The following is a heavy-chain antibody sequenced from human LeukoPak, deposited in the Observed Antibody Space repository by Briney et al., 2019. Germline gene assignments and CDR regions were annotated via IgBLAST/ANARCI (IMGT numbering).Heavy chain of an antibody. J-gene: IGHJ4*02. V-gene: IGHV3-33*01. CDR2: IWYDGSNK. D-gene: IGHD4-23*01. CDR1: GFTFSSYG. CDR3: ARGEGDSGGNFVGDY. Sequence: PGGSLRLSCAASGFTFSSYGMHWVRQAPGKGLEWVAVIWYDGSNKYYADSVKGRFTISRDNSKNTLYLQMNSLRAEDTAVYYCARGEGDSGGNFVGDYWGQGTLVTVSA.